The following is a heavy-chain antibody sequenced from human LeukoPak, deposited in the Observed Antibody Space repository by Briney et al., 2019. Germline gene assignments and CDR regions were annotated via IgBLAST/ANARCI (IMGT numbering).Heavy chain of an antibody. V-gene: IGHV4-34*01. CDR1: GGSFSGYY. CDR3: ASEAGNRGSPSLDY. D-gene: IGHD1-26*01. J-gene: IGHJ4*02. Sequence: PSETLSLTCAVYGGSFSGYYWSWIRQPPGKGREWIGEINHSGSTNYNPSLKSRVTISVDTSKNQFSLKLRSVPAADPAVYYCASEAGNRGSPSLDYWGQGTLVTVSS. CDR2: INHSGST.